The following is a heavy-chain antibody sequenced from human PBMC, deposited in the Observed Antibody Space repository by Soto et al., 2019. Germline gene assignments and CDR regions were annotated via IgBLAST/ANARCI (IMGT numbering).Heavy chain of an antibody. CDR3: ARVPANYDYVWGSYRSPFYFDY. D-gene: IGHD3-16*02. CDR1: GYTFTSYG. V-gene: IGHV1-18*04. J-gene: IGHJ4*02. Sequence: GASVKVSCKASGYTFTSYGISWVRQAPGQGLEWMGWISAYNGNTNYAQKLQGRVTMTTDTSTSTAYMELGSLRSDDTAVYYCARVPANYDYVWGSYRSPFYFDYWGQGTLVTVSS. CDR2: ISAYNGNT.